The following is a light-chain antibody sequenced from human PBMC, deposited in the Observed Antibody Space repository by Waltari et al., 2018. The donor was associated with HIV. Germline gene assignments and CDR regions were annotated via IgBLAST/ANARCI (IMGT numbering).Light chain of an antibody. CDR3: ASFTSGRLNV. CDR1: SSDVGAYEY. J-gene: IGLJ1*01. CDR2: DVY. Sequence: QSAITQPASVSGSPGQSITISCPGTSSDVGAYEYVSWYLQHPGKVPKLLIYDVYNRPSRISNRFSGSKSGNTASLPISGLQAEDEAAYYCASFTSGRLNVFGTGTKVTVL. V-gene: IGLV2-14*03.